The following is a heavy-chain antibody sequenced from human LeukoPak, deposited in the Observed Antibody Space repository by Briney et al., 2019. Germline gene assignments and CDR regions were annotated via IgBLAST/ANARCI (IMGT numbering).Heavy chain of an antibody. CDR1: GGTFSSYA. D-gene: IGHD5-12*01. J-gene: IGHJ6*03. CDR3: ATEGSEATGSPSYYYSYMDV. Sequence: SVKVSCKASGGTFSSYAFSWVRQAPGQGLEWMGGIIPIFGTANYAQKFQGRVTITTDESTSTAYMELSSLRSEDTAVYYCATEGSEATGSPSYYYSYMDVWGKGTTVTVSS. CDR2: IIPIFGTA. V-gene: IGHV1-69*05.